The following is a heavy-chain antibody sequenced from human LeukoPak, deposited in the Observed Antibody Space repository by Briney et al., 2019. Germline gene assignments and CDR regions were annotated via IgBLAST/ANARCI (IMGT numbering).Heavy chain of an antibody. Sequence: GASVKVSRKVSGYTLTELSMHWVRQAPGKGLEWMGGFDPEDGETIYAQKFQGRVTMTEDTSTDTAYMELSSLRSEDTAVYYCATDAEVGATNFDYWGQGTLVTVSS. D-gene: IGHD1-26*01. J-gene: IGHJ4*02. V-gene: IGHV1-24*01. CDR1: GYTLTELS. CDR3: ATDAEVGATNFDY. CDR2: FDPEDGET.